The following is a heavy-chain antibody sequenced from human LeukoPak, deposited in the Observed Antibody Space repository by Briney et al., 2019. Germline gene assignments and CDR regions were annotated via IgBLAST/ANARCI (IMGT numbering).Heavy chain of an antibody. Sequence: SETLSLTCTVYGGSISSYYWSWIRQPPGKGLEWIGYIYYSGSTNYNPSLKSRVTISVDTSKNQFSLKLSSVTAADTAVYYCARRGDSSGYYYGTFDYWGQGTLVTVSS. CDR3: ARRGDSSGYYYGTFDY. CDR1: GGSISSYY. V-gene: IGHV4-59*08. D-gene: IGHD3-22*01. J-gene: IGHJ4*02. CDR2: IYYSGST.